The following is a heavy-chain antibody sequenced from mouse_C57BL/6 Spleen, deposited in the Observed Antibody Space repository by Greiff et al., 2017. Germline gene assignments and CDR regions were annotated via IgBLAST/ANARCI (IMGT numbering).Heavy chain of an antibody. Sequence: VQLQQPGAELVKPGASVKLSCKASGYTFTSYWMHWVKQRPVQGLEWIGMNHPNSGSTNYNEKFKNKATLTVDKSSSTAYMQLSSLTSEDSAVYYCARAGYYGSSFDYWGQGTTLTVSS. CDR2: NHPNSGST. J-gene: IGHJ2*01. D-gene: IGHD1-1*01. V-gene: IGHV1-64*01. CDR1: GYTFTSYW. CDR3: ARAGYYGSSFDY.